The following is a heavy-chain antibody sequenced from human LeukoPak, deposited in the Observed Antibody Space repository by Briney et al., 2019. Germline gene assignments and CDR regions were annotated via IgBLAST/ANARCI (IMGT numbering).Heavy chain of an antibody. CDR2: ISSSGSPI. J-gene: IGHJ6*03. D-gene: IGHD6-13*01. Sequence: GGSLRLSCAASGFTFSDYYMSWIRQTPGKGLEWVSYISSSGSPIYYADSVKGRFTISRDNAKNSLYLQMNSLRAEDTAVYYCARVSPSAIAAADGYYYYYMDVWGKGTTVTVSS. V-gene: IGHV3-11*01. CDR3: ARVSPSAIAAADGYYYYYMDV. CDR1: GFTFSDYY.